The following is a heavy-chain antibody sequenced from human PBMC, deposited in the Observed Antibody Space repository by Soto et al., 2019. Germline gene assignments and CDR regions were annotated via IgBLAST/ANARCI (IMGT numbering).Heavy chain of an antibody. CDR2: IGESGTPT. V-gene: IGHV3-23*01. CDR1: GFTFSSYA. D-gene: IGHD2-2*01. CDR3: ARYIPGVRYYGMDV. J-gene: IGHJ6*02. Sequence: EVQLLESGGGLVQPGGSLRLACAASGFTFSSYAMKWVRQAPGKGLEWVSLIGESGTPTYYADSVKGRFTISRDNSWKTLFLEMYSLRAEDTAVYYCARYIPGVRYYGMDVWGQGTTVTVSS.